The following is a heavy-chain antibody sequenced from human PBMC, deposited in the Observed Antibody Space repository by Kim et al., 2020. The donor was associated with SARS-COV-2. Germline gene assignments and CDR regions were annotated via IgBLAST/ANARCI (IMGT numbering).Heavy chain of an antibody. CDR1: GGSISSYY. D-gene: IGHD3-10*01. V-gene: IGHV4-59*08. J-gene: IGHJ4*02. Sequence: SETLSLTCTVSGGSISSYYWSWIRQPPGKGLEWIGYIYYSGSTNYNPSLKSRVTISVGTSKNQFSLKLSSVTAADTAVYYCAGFPYYYGSGSYYNFDYWGQGTLVTVSS. CDR3: AGFPYYYGSGSYYNFDY. CDR2: IYYSGST.